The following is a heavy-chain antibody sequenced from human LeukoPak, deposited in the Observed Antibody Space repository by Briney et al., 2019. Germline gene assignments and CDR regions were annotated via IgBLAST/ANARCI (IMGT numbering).Heavy chain of an antibody. J-gene: IGHJ5*02. CDR1: GYTFTSYA. V-gene: IGHV7-4-1*02. CDR3: AREDYSSSWYKWFDP. D-gene: IGHD6-13*01. CDR2: INTNTGNP. Sequence: ASVKVSCEASGYTFTSYAMNWVRQAPGQGLEWMGWINTNTGNPTYAQGFTGRFVFSLDTSVSTAYLQISSLKAEDTAVYYCAREDYSSSWYKWFDPWGQGTLVTVSS.